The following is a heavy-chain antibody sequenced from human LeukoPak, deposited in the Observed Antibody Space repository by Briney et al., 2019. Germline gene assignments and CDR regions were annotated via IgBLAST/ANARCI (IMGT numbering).Heavy chain of an antibody. V-gene: IGHV3-73*01. D-gene: IGHD3-10*01. CDR1: GFTFSGSA. CDR2: IRSKANSYAT. J-gene: IGHJ4*02. CDR3: TRHSYGSGSVEVG. Sequence: PGGSLKLSCAASGFTFSGSAMHWVRQASGKGLEWVGRIRSKANSYATAYAASVKGRFTISRDDSKNTAYLQMNSLKTEDTAVYYCTRHSYGSGSVEVGWGQGTLVTVSS.